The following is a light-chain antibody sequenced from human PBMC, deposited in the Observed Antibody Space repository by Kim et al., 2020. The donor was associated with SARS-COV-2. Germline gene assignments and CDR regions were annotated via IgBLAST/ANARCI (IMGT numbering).Light chain of an antibody. V-gene: IGKV1-39*01. CDR3: QQSYNTLRT. Sequence: ASVGDRVTITCRASQSSSSYLKWYQQKPGKAPKLLIDAACSLQRGVPSRCSGSGSRTDFTLTISSLQPEDFATYYCQQSYNTLRTFGEGTKVDIK. J-gene: IGKJ4*02. CDR1: QSSSSY. CDR2: AAC.